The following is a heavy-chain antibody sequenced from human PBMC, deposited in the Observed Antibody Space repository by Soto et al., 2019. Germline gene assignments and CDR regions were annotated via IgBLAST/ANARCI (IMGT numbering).Heavy chain of an antibody. CDR1: GYTFTSYG. V-gene: IGHV1-18*01. CDR3: ARVAAAGPEDPKYYYYYYGMDV. D-gene: IGHD6-13*01. CDR2: ISAYNGNT. Sequence: RASVKVSCKASGYTFTSYGISWVRQAPGQGLEWMGWISAYNGNTNYAQKLQGRVTMTTDTSTSTAYMELRSLRSDYKAVYYCARVAAAGPEDPKYYYYYYGMDVWGQGTTVTVSS. J-gene: IGHJ6*02.